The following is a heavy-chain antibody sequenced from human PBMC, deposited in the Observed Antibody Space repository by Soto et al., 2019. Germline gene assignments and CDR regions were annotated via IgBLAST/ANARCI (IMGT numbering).Heavy chain of an antibody. J-gene: IGHJ6*02. V-gene: IGHV1-69*02. CDR2: IIPILGIA. D-gene: IGHD3-22*01. Sequence: ASVKVSCKASGGTFSSYTISWVRQAPGQGLEWMGRIIPILGIANYAQKFQGRVTITADKSTSTAYMELSSLRSEDTAVYYCARGILYYDSSGYYPPEPYYYYYGMDVWGQGITVTVSS. CDR3: ARGILYYDSSGYYPPEPYYYYYGMDV. CDR1: GGTFSSYT.